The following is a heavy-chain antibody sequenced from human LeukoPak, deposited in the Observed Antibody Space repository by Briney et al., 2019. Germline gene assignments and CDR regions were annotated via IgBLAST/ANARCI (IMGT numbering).Heavy chain of an antibody. J-gene: IGHJ4*02. Sequence: PGGSLRLSCAASGFTFDDYAMHWVRQAPGKGLEWVSGISWNSGSIGYADSVKGRFTISRDNAKNSLYLQMNSLRAEDTAVYYCARDGYYDILTGYYNLIDYWGQGTLVTVSS. D-gene: IGHD3-9*01. V-gene: IGHV3-9*01. CDR1: GFTFDDYA. CDR2: ISWNSGSI. CDR3: ARDGYYDILTGYYNLIDY.